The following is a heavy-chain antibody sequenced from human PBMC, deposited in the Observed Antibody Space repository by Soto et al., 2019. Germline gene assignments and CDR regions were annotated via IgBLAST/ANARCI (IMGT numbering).Heavy chain of an antibody. D-gene: IGHD2-21*02. V-gene: IGHV1-8*01. CDR3: ATVVTRDYYYYGMDV. CDR2: MNPDNGKT. J-gene: IGHJ6*02. CDR1: GYTFTSND. Sequence: ASVKVSCKASGYTFTSNDINWVRQAPGQGPEWMGWMNPDNGKTGFAQKFQGRITMTRNTSISTAYMELSSLRSEDTAVYYCATVVTRDYYYYGMDVWGQGTTVTVSS.